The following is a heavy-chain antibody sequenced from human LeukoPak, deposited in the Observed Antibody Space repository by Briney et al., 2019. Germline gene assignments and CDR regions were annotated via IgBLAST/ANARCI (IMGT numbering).Heavy chain of an antibody. Sequence: GGSLRLSCSTSGFSFGDYVMSWVRQAPGKGLEWVGFIRTKAYGGATDYAASVKGRFTISRDDSKSIAYLQVNSLKTEDTAVYYCSKEGRPGYYWFDPWGQGTLVTVSS. CDR1: GFSFGDYV. J-gene: IGHJ5*02. CDR2: IRTKAYGGAT. V-gene: IGHV3-49*04. CDR3: SKEGRPGYYWFDP. D-gene: IGHD1-1*01.